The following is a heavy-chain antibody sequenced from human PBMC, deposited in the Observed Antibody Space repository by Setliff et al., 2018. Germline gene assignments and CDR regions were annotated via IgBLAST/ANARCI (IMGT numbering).Heavy chain of an antibody. CDR1: GYTFSTYG. CDR3: ARLGGSCSSSSCYASDL. CDR2: IITNTGKT. J-gene: IGHJ3*01. D-gene: IGHD2-2*01. Sequence: ASVKVSCKASGYTFSTYGLHWVRQAPGQGPEWMGMIITNTGKTSYAQKFQGRVTMTTDTSTGTGYMELRSLRSDDTAVYFCARLGGSCSSSSCYASDLWGQGTMVTV. V-gene: IGHV1-18*01.